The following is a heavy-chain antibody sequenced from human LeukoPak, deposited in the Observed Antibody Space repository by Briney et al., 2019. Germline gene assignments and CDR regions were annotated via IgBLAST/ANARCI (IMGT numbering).Heavy chain of an antibody. V-gene: IGHV4-39*01. CDR2: ISDSGST. CDR3: VRHAHHPTFDL. CDR1: GVSVTSTPFY. Sequence: PSETLSLTYTVSGVSVTSTPFYWAWVRQPPGKGLEWIGDISDSGSTYYNPSLKSRVTISEDTSKNQFSLKVNFVTAADTAIYYYVRHAHHPTFDLWGQGTLVTVSS. J-gene: IGHJ5*02.